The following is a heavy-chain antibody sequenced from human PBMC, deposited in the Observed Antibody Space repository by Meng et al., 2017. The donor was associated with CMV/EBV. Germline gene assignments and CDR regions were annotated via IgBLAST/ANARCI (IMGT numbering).Heavy chain of an antibody. CDR3: AREEAAAGRTNYYYYGMDV. CDR2: TYYRSKWYN. V-gene: IGHV6-1*01. Sequence: LRLSCAISGDSVPSNSAAWNWIRQSPSRGLEWLGRTYYRSKWYNDYAVSVKSRITINPDTSKNQFSLQLNSVTPEDTAVYYCAREEAAAGRTNYYYYGMDVWGQGTTVTVSS. D-gene: IGHD6-13*01. CDR1: GDSVPSNSAA. J-gene: IGHJ6*02.